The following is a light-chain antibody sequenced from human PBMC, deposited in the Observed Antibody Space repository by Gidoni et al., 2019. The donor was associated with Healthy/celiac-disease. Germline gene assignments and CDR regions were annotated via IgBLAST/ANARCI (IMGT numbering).Light chain of an antibody. Sequence: EIVMTQSSATLSVSPGERAILSCRASQSVSSNLAWYQQKPGQGPRLLIYDASTRATGIPARFSGSGSWTEFTLTISSLQSEDFAVYYCQQYNNWPPAFGQGTKLQIK. CDR1: QSVSSN. CDR3: QQYNNWPPA. V-gene: IGKV3-15*01. CDR2: DAS. J-gene: IGKJ2*01.